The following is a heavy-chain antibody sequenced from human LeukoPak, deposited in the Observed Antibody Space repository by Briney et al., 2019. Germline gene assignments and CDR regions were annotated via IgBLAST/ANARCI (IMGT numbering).Heavy chain of an antibody. V-gene: IGHV3-11*01. Sequence: GGSLRLSCAASGFTFSDYYMSWIRQAPGKGLEWVPKISNSGTSTYYADSVKGRFTISRDNAKNSLYLEINSLRAEDTAVYYCASMLGEGWFDLWGQGPPVTVSS. D-gene: IGHD3-10*02. CDR2: ISNSGTST. J-gene: IGHJ5*02. CDR1: GFTFSDYY. CDR3: ASMLGEGWFDL.